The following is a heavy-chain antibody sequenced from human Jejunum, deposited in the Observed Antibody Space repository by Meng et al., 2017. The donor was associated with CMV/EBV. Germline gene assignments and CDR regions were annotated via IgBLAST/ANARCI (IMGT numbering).Heavy chain of an antibody. J-gene: IGHJ4*02. CDR1: GFTFSSSA. Sequence: VESGXGVVKPGGCSRLSCAASGFTFSSSAMHWGRRPPGKGPEWVSFIAHDGSFKCYADSVQGRFTMSRDDSVKTVYLEMNSLRVEDTAVYYCAKDLFYSFDYWGQGALVTVSS. CDR3: AKDLFYSFDY. CDR2: IAHDGSFK. V-gene: IGHV3-30*02. D-gene: IGHD4-11*01.